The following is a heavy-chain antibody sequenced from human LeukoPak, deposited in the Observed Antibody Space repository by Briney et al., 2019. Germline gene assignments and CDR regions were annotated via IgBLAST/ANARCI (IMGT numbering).Heavy chain of an antibody. V-gene: IGHV3-53*01. D-gene: IGHD4-17*01. Sequence: PGGSLRLSCAASGFTVSSNYMSWVRQAPGKGLEWVSVIYSGGSTYYTDSVKGRFTISRDNAKNSLYLQMNSLRAEDTALYYCARDWSTVTTLALDIWGQGTMVTVSS. CDR3: ARDWSTVTTLALDI. J-gene: IGHJ3*02. CDR2: IYSGGST. CDR1: GFTVSSNY.